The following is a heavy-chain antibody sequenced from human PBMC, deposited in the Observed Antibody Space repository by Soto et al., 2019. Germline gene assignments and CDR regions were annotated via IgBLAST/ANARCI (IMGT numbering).Heavy chain of an antibody. Sequence: GGSLRLSCTGSGFTLSDHYIDWVRQAPGKGLEWVGRSRDKAEGYSTTYAASVKGRFTTSRDQSKNSVYLQMNSLKTEDTAICYYVKGISYGYDFLDYWGQGTLVTVSS. D-gene: IGHD5-18*01. V-gene: IGHV3-72*01. J-gene: IGHJ4*02. CDR2: SRDKAEGYST. CDR3: VKGISYGYDFLDY. CDR1: GFTLSDHY.